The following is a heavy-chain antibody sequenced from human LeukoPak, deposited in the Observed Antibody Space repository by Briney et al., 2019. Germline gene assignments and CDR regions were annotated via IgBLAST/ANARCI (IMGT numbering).Heavy chain of an antibody. CDR3: ARASLLGVIPYYGMDV. D-gene: IGHD3-16*02. V-gene: IGHV1-69*13. CDR2: IIPIFGTA. CDR1: GGTFSSYA. Sequence: ASVKVSCTASGGTFSSYAISWVRQAPGRGLEWMGGIIPIFGTANYAQKFQGRVTITADESTSTAYMELSSLRSEDTAVYYCARASLLGVIPYYGMDVWGQGTTVTVSS. J-gene: IGHJ6*02.